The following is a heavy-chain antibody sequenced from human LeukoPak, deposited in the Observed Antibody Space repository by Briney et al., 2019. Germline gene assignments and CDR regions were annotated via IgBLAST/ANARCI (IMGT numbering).Heavy chain of an antibody. D-gene: IGHD3-3*01. V-gene: IGHV3-30*03. CDR3: ARHDWFDP. CDR1: GCTFSSYS. Sequence: GGSLRLSCAASGCTFSSYSMNWVRQAPGKGLEWVAVISNDGSTKYYADSVKGRFTISRDNSKNTLYLQMTSLRAEDTAVYYCARHDWFDPWGQGTLVTVSS. J-gene: IGHJ5*02. CDR2: ISNDGSTK.